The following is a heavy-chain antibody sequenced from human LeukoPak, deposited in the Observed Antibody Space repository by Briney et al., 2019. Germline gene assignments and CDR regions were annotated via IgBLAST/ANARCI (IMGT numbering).Heavy chain of an antibody. Sequence: GGSLRLSCAASGFTFSDYYMSWIRQAPGKGLEWVSSISSSSSYIYYADSVKGRFTISRDNAKNSLYLQMNSLRAEDTAVYYCARAQMATLDYWGQGTLVTVSS. D-gene: IGHD5-24*01. CDR3: ARAQMATLDY. CDR2: ISSSSSYI. V-gene: IGHV3-11*06. CDR1: GFTFSDYY. J-gene: IGHJ4*02.